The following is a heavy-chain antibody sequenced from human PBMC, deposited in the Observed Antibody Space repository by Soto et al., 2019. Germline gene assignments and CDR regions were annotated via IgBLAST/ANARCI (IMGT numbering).Heavy chain of an antibody. V-gene: IGHV4-31*03. D-gene: IGHD2-2*01. CDR3: ARAGGDIVVVPAALNPPYYFDY. Sequence: QVQLQESGPGLVKPSQTLSLTCTVSGGSISSGGYYWSWIRQHPGKGLEWIGYIYYSGSTYYNPSLKSRVTISVDTSKNQFSLKLSSVTAADTAVYYCARAGGDIVVVPAALNPPYYFDYWGQGTLVTVSS. CDR1: GGSISSGGYY. J-gene: IGHJ4*02. CDR2: IYYSGST.